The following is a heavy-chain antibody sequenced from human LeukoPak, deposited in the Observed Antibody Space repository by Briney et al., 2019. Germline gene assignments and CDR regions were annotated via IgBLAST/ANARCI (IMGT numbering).Heavy chain of an antibody. D-gene: IGHD2-21*01. J-gene: IGHJ4*02. CDR3: ARDQTFRTGRLHYSLA. CDR1: GYTFTSYY. V-gene: IGHV1-46*01. Sequence: GASVKVSCKASGYTFTSYYMHWVRQAPGQGLEWMGIINPSGGSTSYAQKFQGRVTMTRDMSTSTVYMELSSLRSEDTAVYYCARDQTFRTGRLHYSLAWGQGTLVTVSS. CDR2: INPSGGST.